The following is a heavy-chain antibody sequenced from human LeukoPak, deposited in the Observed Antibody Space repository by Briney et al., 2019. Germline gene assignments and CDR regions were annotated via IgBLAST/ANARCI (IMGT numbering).Heavy chain of an antibody. Sequence: SETLSLTCAVSGYSISSGYYWGWIRQPPGKGLEWIGSIYHSGSTYYNPSLKSRVTISVDTSNNQFSLKLNTVTAADAAVYYCARFTARFYDFWSQGTLVTVSS. J-gene: IGHJ4*02. CDR1: GYSISSGYY. CDR2: IYHSGST. V-gene: IGHV4-38-2*01. CDR3: ARFTARFYDF. D-gene: IGHD3-3*01.